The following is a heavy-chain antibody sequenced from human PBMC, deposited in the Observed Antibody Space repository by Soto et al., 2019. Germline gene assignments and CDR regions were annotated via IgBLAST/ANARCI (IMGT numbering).Heavy chain of an antibody. CDR2: ISSSSSTI. CDR3: AREWNPLNWFDP. CDR1: GFTCSSYS. D-gene: IGHD1-1*01. Sequence: PGGSLRLSCAASGFTCSSYSMNWASQAPGKGLEWVSYISSSSSTIYYADSVKGRFTISRDNAKNSLYLQMNSLRDEDTAVYYCAREWNPLNWFDPWGQGTLVTVSS. V-gene: IGHV3-48*02. J-gene: IGHJ5*02.